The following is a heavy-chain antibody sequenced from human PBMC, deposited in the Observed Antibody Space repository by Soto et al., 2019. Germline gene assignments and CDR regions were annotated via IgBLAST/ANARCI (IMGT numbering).Heavy chain of an antibody. D-gene: IGHD3-16*01. V-gene: IGHV3-23*01. J-gene: IGHJ5*02. CDR3: SKDIMTHERGWFDP. CDR2: ISGSGGST. Sequence: EVQLLESGGGLVQPGGSLRLSCAASGFTFSSYAMRWVRQAPGKGLEWVSAISGSGGSTYYADSVKGRFTISRDNYKNKIYLQMNSLRAEDTAVYYCSKDIMTHERGWFDPWGQGTLVTVSS. CDR1: GFTFSSYA.